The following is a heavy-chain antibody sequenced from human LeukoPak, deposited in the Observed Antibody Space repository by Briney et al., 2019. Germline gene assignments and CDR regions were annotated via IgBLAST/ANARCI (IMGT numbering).Heavy chain of an antibody. J-gene: IGHJ4*02. Sequence: PGGSLRLSCAASGFIFSNYAMSWVRQGPGKGLEWVSSITGNSDSTYYTDSVEGRFTISRDNSKNRLYLQMNSLRADDTALYYCAKDLEDYDFWSDYYNTFDYWGQGTLVTVPS. V-gene: IGHV3-23*01. CDR2: ITGNSDST. CDR1: GFIFSNYA. D-gene: IGHD3-3*01. CDR3: AKDLEDYDFWSDYYNTFDY.